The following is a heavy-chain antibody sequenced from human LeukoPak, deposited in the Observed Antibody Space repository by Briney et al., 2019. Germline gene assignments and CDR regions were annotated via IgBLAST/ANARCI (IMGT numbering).Heavy chain of an antibody. J-gene: IGHJ6*03. D-gene: IGHD2-21*02. CDR1: GGTFSGYA. Sequence: SVKVSCKASGGTFSGYAISWVRQAPGQGLEWMGGIIPIFGTANYAQKFQGRVTITADESTSTAYMELSSLRYEDTAVYYCARDLGKHIVVVTADYYYYMDVWGKGTTVTVSS. CDR3: ARDLGKHIVVVTADYYYYMDV. V-gene: IGHV1-69*13. CDR2: IIPIFGTA.